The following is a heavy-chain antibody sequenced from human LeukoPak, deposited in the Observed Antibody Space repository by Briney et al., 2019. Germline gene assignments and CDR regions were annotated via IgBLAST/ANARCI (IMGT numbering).Heavy chain of an antibody. D-gene: IGHD6-6*01. Sequence: GRSLRLSCAASGFTFDDYAMHWVRQAPGKGLEWVSGISWNSGSIGYADSVKGRFTISRDNAKNSLYLQMNSLRAEDTALYYCAKGRSIAARPDVTDEAFDIWGQGTMVTVYS. CDR2: ISWNSGSI. CDR3: AKGRSIAARPDVTDEAFDI. V-gene: IGHV3-9*01. J-gene: IGHJ3*02. CDR1: GFTFDDYA.